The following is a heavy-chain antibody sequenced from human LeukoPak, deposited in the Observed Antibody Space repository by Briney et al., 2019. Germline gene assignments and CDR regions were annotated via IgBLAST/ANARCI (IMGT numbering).Heavy chain of an antibody. CDR1: GYTFTNYY. D-gene: IGHD2-15*01. J-gene: IGHJ4*02. CDR3: ARHDLGGSSPFDY. Sequence: ASVKVSCKTSGYTFTNYYMHWVRQAPGQGLEWMGIINPSGTSTTYAQKFQGRVTITRDTSTSTDFMELSSLRSEGTAVYYCARHDLGGSSPFDYWGQGTLVTVSS. V-gene: IGHV1-46*01. CDR2: INPSGTST.